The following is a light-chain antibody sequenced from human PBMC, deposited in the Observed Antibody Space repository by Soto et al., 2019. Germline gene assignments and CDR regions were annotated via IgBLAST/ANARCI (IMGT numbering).Light chain of an antibody. J-gene: IGLJ2*01. Sequence: LTQPHSVSESPGKTVTISCTRSSGSIASNFVQWYQQLPGTAPKLFIYIDNQRPSGVPDRFTGSKSGTSASLAIDGLQSDGEADYYCAAWDDSMNGPVFGGGTQLTVL. V-gene: IGLV1-44*01. CDR2: IDN. CDR1: SGSIASNF. CDR3: AAWDDSMNGPV.